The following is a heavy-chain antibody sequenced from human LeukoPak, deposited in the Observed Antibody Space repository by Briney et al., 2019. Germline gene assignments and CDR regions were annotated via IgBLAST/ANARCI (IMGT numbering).Heavy chain of an antibody. V-gene: IGHV3-21*01. CDR3: ARDRVPGFNWNYGPHFDY. D-gene: IGHD1-7*01. J-gene: IGHJ4*02. Sequence: GGSLRLSCAASGFTVSTTYMSWVRQAPGKGLEWVSSISSSSSYIYYADSVEGRFTISRDNAKNSLYLQMNSLRAEDTAVYYCARDRVPGFNWNYGPHFDYWGQGTLVTVSS. CDR2: ISSSSSYI. CDR1: GFTVSTTY.